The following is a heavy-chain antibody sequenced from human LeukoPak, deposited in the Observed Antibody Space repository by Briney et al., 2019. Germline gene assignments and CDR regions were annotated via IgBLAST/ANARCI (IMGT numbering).Heavy chain of an antibody. D-gene: IGHD3-10*01. V-gene: IGHV3-21*01. CDR1: GFTFSSYA. J-gene: IGHJ4*02. CDR2: ISSSSSYI. CDR3: ARGWAYYYGSGSYYFDY. Sequence: PGRSLRLSCAASGFTFSSYAMHWVRQAPGKGLEWVSSISSSSSYIYYADSVKSRFTISRDNAKNSLYLQMNSLRAEDTAVYYCARGWAYYYGSGSYYFDYWGQGTLVTVSS.